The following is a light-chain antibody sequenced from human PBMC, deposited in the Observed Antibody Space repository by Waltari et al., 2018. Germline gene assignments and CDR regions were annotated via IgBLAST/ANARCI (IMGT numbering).Light chain of an antibody. V-gene: IGLV2-8*01. CDR2: EVD. Sequence: QSALTHPPSASGSPGQQVIISCTGTSSAICASKYVSWYQQIPGRAPALIIYEVDKRPPGVPDRFSGSKSGNTASLTVSGLQTEDEGDYYCSSYAGSNKLIFGGVTKLTVL. CDR3: SSYAGSNKLI. CDR1: SSAICASKY. J-gene: IGLJ2*01.